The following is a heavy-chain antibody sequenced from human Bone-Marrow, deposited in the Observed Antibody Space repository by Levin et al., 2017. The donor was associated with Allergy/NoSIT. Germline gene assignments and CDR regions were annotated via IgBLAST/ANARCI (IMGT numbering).Heavy chain of an antibody. D-gene: IGHD6-19*01. J-gene: IGHJ4*02. CDR1: GDSVSSNSGA. V-gene: IGHV6-1*01. CDR2: TYYRSKWFN. Sequence: SDTLSLTCDISGDSVSSNSGAWNWIRQSPSRGLEWLGRTYYRSKWFNEYAVSVKSRITISPDTSRNQFSLHLNSVTPEDTAVYYCAGGTFANGWNYWGQGTLVTVSS. CDR3: AGGTFANGWNY.